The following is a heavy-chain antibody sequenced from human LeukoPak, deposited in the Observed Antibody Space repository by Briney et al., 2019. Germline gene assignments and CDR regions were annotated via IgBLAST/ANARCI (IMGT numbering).Heavy chain of an antibody. D-gene: IGHD6-19*01. CDR2: ISYDGSNK. CDR3: ASLSAVAGTSVVDY. J-gene: IGHJ4*02. V-gene: IGHV3-30-3*01. CDR1: GFTVSNNY. Sequence: GGSLRLSCAASGFTVSNNYMSWVRQAPGKGLEWVAVISYDGSNKYYADSVKGRFTISRDNSKNTLYLQMNSLRAEDTAVYYCASLSAVAGTSVVDYWGRGTLVTVSS.